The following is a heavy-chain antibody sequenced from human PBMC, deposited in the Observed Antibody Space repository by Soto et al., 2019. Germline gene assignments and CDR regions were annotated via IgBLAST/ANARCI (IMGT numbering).Heavy chain of an antibody. CDR3: AMVDNYVTTPPQDV. CDR2: ISPYSGNT. V-gene: IGHV1-18*01. Sequence: QVQLVQSGDEVRKPGSSVKVSCKASGYIFVNYGIAWVRQAPGQGLEWMGWISPYSGNTHYASKVQGRLTMTTDTTTSTAYMERVILTSDDKAVYYCAMVDNYVTTPPQDVWGQGTTVTVSS. D-gene: IGHD3-16*01. J-gene: IGHJ6*02. CDR1: GYIFVNYG.